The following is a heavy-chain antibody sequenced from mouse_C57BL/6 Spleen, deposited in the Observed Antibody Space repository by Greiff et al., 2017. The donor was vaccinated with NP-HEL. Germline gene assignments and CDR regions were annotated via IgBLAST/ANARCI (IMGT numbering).Heavy chain of an antibody. D-gene: IGHD1-1*01. CDR2: IYPGSGST. J-gene: IGHJ1*03. CDR1: GYTFTSYW. Sequence: QVQLQQPGAELVKPGASVKMSCKASGYTFTSYWITWVKQRPGQGLEWIGDIYPGSGSTNYNEKFKSKATLTVDTSSSPAYMQLSSLTSEDSAVYYCAREPPYYYGSSYYFDVWGTGTTVTVSS. V-gene: IGHV1-55*01. CDR3: AREPPYYYGSSYYFDV.